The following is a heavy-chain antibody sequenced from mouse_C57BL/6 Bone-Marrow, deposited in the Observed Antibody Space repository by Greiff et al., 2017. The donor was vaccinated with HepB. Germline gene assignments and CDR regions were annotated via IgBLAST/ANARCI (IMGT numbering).Heavy chain of an antibody. V-gene: IGHV1-85*01. J-gene: IGHJ3*01. CDR2: LYPRDGST. CDR3: ARDYYGITGTWFAY. CDR1: GYTFTSYD. D-gene: IGHD2-1*01. Sequence: VQLVESGPELVKPGASVKLSCKASGYTFTSYDINWVKQRPGQGLEWIGWLYPRDGSTKYNEKFKGKATLTVDTSSSTAYMELHSLTSEDSAVYFCARDYYGITGTWFAYWGQGTLVTVSA.